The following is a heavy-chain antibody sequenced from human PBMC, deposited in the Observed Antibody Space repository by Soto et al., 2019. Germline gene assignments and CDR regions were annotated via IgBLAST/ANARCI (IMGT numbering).Heavy chain of an antibody. CDR1: GGSISSSNW. CDR2: IYHSGST. CDR3: ARGISGGRHFDY. V-gene: IGHV4-4*02. D-gene: IGHD2-15*01. J-gene: IGHJ4*02. Sequence: QVQLQESGPGLVKPSGTLSRTCAVSGGSISSSNWWSWVRQPTGKGLEWIGEIYHSGSTNYNPSLKGRVTISVDKSKNQCSLKLSSVTAADTAVYYCARGISGGRHFDYWGQGTLVTVSS.